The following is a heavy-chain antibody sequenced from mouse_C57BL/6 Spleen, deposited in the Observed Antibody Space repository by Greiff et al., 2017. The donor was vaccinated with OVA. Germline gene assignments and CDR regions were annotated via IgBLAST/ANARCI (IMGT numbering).Heavy chain of an antibody. V-gene: IGHV1-72*01. CDR3: ARSLSYDYDVGWFAY. J-gene: IGHJ3*01. CDR2: IDPNSGGT. CDR1: GYTFTSYW. Sequence: VKLQQPGAELVKPGASVKLSCKASGYTFTSYWMHWVKQRPGRGLEWIGRIDPNSGGTKYNEKFKSKATLTVDKPSSTAYMQLSSLTSEDSAVYYCARSLSYDYDVGWFAYWGQGTLVTVSA. D-gene: IGHD2-4*01.